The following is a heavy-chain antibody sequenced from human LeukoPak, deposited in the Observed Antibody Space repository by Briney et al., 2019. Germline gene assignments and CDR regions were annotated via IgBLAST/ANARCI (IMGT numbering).Heavy chain of an antibody. CDR2: ISAYNGNT. J-gene: IGHJ4*02. CDR1: GYTFTSYG. CDR3: ARDRSDSSSWYVGADY. Sequence: ASVKVSCKASGYTFTSYGISWVRQAPGQGLEWMGWISAYNGNTNYAQKLQGRVTMTTDTSTSTAYMELRSLRSDDTAVYYCARDRSDSSSWYVGADYWGQGTLVTVSS. V-gene: IGHV1-18*01. D-gene: IGHD6-13*01.